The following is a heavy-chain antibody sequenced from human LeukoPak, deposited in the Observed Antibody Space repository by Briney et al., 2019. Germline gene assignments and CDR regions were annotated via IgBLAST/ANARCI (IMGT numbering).Heavy chain of an antibody. CDR1: GGSVSSGSYC. CDR2: IYYSGST. D-gene: IGHD3-9*01. CDR3: ARVDAYYDILTGSEIGYFDL. Sequence: PSETLSLTCTVSGGSVSSGSYCWSWIRQPPGKGLEWIGYIYYSGSTNYNPSLKSRVTISVDTSKNQFSLKLSSVTAADTAVYYCARVDAYYDILTGSEIGYFDLWGRGTLVTVSS. J-gene: IGHJ2*01. V-gene: IGHV4-61*01.